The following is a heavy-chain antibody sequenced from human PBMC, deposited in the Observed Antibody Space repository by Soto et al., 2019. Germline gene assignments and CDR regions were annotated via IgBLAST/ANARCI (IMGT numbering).Heavy chain of an antibody. Sequence: QIQLEQSGPEMKKPGASVKVACKASGYSFTSYGINWVRQAPGQGLEWMGWISAYNGNTKYAQRIQGRVTMTTETPTSTAYMELRSLRSDDTAVYYCARGRLSSWITNYFDFWGPGTLVTVSS. CDR2: ISAYNGNT. CDR3: ARGRLSSWITNYFDF. V-gene: IGHV1-18*01. J-gene: IGHJ4*02. D-gene: IGHD6-13*01. CDR1: GYSFTSYG.